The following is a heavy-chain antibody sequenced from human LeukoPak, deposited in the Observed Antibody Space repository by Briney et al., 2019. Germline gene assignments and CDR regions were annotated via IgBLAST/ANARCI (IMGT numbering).Heavy chain of an antibody. CDR3: ARGGGSRVITYHYYMDV. CDR2: MYYSGST. D-gene: IGHD4-11*01. J-gene: IGHJ6*03. V-gene: IGHV4-59*01. Sequence: SETLSLTCTVSGASISSYYWSWIRQPPGKGLEWIGYMYYSGSTDYNPSLKSRVTISVDTSKNQFSLKLSSVTAADTAVYYRARGGGSRVITYHYYMDVWGKGTTVTISS. CDR1: GASISSYY.